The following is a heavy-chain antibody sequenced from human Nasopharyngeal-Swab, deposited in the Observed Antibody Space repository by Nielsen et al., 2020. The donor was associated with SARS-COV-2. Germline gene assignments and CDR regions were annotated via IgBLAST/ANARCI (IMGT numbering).Heavy chain of an antibody. CDR3: ARDHLMTVTIPYYYYGMDV. Sequence: GGSLRLSCAASGFTFSSYSMNWVRQAPGKGLEWVSSISSSSSYIYYADSVKGRFTISRDNAKNSLYLQMNSLRAEDTAVYYCARDHLMTVTIPYYYYGMDVWGQGTTVTFSS. D-gene: IGHD4-11*01. J-gene: IGHJ6*02. CDR2: ISSSSSYI. CDR1: GFTFSSYS. V-gene: IGHV3-21*01.